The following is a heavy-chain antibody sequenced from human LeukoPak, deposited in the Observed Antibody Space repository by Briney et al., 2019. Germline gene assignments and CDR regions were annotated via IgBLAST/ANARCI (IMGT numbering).Heavy chain of an antibody. CDR2: ISYDGSNK. D-gene: IGHD3-3*01. V-gene: IGHV3-30*04. Sequence: GGSLRLSCAASGFTFSSYAMHWVRQAPGKGLEWVAVISYDGSNKYYADSVKGRFTISRDNSKNTLYLQMNSLRAEDTAVYYCARGHYDFWSGYYSPGDAFDIWGQGTMVTVSS. J-gene: IGHJ3*02. CDR1: GFTFSSYA. CDR3: ARGHYDFWSGYYSPGDAFDI.